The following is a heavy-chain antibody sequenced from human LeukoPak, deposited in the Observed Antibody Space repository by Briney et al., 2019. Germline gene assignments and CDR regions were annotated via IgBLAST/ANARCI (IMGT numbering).Heavy chain of an antibody. CDR1: EFTFSSHA. D-gene: IGHD2-21*02. Sequence: GGSLRLSCAASEFTFSSHAMHWVRQAPGKGLEWVAVISYEGSNKYYTDSVKGRFTISRDNPKNTLYLQMNSLRAEDTAVYYCARDVTGSHDAFDIWGQGTMVTVSS. CDR2: ISYEGSNK. V-gene: IGHV3-30-3*01. J-gene: IGHJ3*02. CDR3: ARDVTGSHDAFDI.